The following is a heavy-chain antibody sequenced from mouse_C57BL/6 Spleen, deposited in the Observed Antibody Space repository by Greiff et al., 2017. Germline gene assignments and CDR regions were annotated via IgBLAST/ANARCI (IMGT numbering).Heavy chain of an antibody. CDR3: ASSSYAMDY. CDR1: GFSFTSYG. J-gene: IGHJ4*01. CDR2: LWSGGST. Sequence: VKLQQSGPGLVQPSQTLSITCTVSGFSFTSYGVHWVRQSPGKCLEWLGVLWSGGSTDYNAAFISRLSISKDKSKSQVFFKMNSLQADDTAIYCCASSSYAMDYWGQGTSVTVSS. D-gene: IGHD1-1*01. V-gene: IGHV2-2*01.